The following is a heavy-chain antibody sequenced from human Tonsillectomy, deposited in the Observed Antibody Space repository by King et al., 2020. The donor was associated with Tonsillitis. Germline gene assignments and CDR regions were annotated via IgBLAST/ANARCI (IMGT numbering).Heavy chain of an antibody. CDR1: GFSLSTSGVG. CDR3: ALTIVVVPAARVDAFDI. D-gene: IGHD2-2*01. CDR2: IYWDDDK. V-gene: IGHV2-5*02. Sequence: ITLQESGPTLVKPTQTLTLTCTFSGFSLSTSGVGVGWIRQPPGQALEWLALIYWDDDKRYSPSLKSRLTITKDTSKNQVVLTMTNMDPVDTATYYCALTIVVVPAARVDAFDIWGQGTMVTVSS. J-gene: IGHJ3*02.